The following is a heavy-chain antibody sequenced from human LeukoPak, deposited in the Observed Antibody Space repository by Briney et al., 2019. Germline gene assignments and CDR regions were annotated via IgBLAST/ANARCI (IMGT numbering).Heavy chain of an antibody. CDR3: ASPPNYYDSSGYYVTDY. D-gene: IGHD3-22*01. V-gene: IGHV3-66*01. CDR2: IYSGGST. CDR1: GFTVSSNY. Sequence: PGGSLRLSCAASGFTVSSNYMSWVRQAPGKGLEWVSVIYSGGSTYYADSVKGRFTISRDNSKNTLYLQMNSLRAEDTAVYYCASPPNYYDSSGYYVTDYWGQGTLVTVSS. J-gene: IGHJ4*02.